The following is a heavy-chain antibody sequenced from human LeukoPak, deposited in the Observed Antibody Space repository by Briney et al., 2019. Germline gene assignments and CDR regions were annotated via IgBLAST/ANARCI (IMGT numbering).Heavy chain of an antibody. Sequence: GGSLRLSCAASGITVSYNYMSWVRQAPGKGLEWVSGISWNSGSIGYADSVKGRFTISRDNAKNSLYLQMNSLRAEDTALYYCAKDGQLWFPAEYFQHWGQGTLVTVSS. D-gene: IGHD5-18*01. CDR3: AKDGQLWFPAEYFQH. J-gene: IGHJ1*01. CDR1: GITVSYNY. CDR2: ISWNSGSI. V-gene: IGHV3-9*01.